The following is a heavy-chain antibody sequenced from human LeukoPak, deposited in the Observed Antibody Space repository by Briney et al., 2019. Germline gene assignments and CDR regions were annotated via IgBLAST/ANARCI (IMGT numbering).Heavy chain of an antibody. CDR3: ARGDCSSTSCYTINWFDP. D-gene: IGHD2-2*02. CDR2: INPNSGGT. Sequence: ASVKVSCKASRYTFTGYYMHWVRQAPGQGLEWMGWINPNSGGTNYAQKFQGRVTMTRDTSISTAYMELSRLRSDDTAVYYCARGDCSSTSCYTINWFDPWGQGTLVTVSS. V-gene: IGHV1-2*02. J-gene: IGHJ5*02. CDR1: RYTFTGYY.